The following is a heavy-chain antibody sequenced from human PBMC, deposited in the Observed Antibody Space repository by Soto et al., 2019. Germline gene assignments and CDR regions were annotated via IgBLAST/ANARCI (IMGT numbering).Heavy chain of an antibody. CDR2: IKQDGSEK. D-gene: IGHD3-3*01. J-gene: IGHJ4*02. V-gene: IGHV3-7*01. Sequence: EVQLVESGGGLVQPGGSLRLSCAASGFTFSSYWMSWVRQAPGKGLEWVANIKQDGSEKYYVDSVKGRFTISRDNAKKSLYLQMNSLRAEDTAVYYCAREGITIFGVVIIEGYFDYWGQGTLVTVSS. CDR1: GFTFSSYW. CDR3: AREGITIFGVVIIEGYFDY.